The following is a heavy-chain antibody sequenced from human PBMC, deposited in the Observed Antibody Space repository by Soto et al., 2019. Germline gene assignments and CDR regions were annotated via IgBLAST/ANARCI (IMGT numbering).Heavy chain of an antibody. Sequence: QVQLVQSVAEVKKPGSSVKVSCKASGDSFSSYAISWVRQAPGHGLEWMGRIIPIFGTPNYALRVEGRVTLTAAESTSTANTELSSLRSDDTAVYYRATGGNYHETSALAYWGQGTLVTVSS. D-gene: IGHD3-22*01. J-gene: IGHJ4*02. V-gene: IGHV1-69*01. CDR3: ATGGNYHETSALAY. CDR1: GDSFSSYA. CDR2: IIPIFGTP.